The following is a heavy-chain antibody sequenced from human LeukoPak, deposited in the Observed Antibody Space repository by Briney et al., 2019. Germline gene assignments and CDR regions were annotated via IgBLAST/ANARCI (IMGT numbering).Heavy chain of an antibody. D-gene: IGHD1-1*01. CDR3: ARLTRTTGTTVFFDY. V-gene: IGHV1-69*04. CDR1: GGTFSSYA. J-gene: IGHJ4*02. Sequence: GASVKVSCTASGGTFSSYAISWVRQAPGQGLEWMGRIIPILGIANYAQKFQGRVTITADKSTSTAYMELSSLRSEDTAVYYCARLTRTTGTTVFFDYWGQGTLVTVSS. CDR2: IIPILGIA.